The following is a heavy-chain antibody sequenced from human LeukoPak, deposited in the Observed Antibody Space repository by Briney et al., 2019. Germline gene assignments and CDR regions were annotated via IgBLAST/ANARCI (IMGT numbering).Heavy chain of an antibody. D-gene: IGHD3-22*01. V-gene: IGHV1-2*02. Sequence: ASVTVSCKASGYTFTGYYMHWVRQAPGQGLEWMGWINPNSGGTNYAQKFQGRVTMTRDTSISTAYMELSRLRSDDTAVYYCARVQPRSGYYDSSGYYTQEDYWGQGTLVTVSS. CDR2: INPNSGGT. J-gene: IGHJ4*02. CDR1: GYTFTGYY. CDR3: ARVQPRSGYYDSSGYYTQEDY.